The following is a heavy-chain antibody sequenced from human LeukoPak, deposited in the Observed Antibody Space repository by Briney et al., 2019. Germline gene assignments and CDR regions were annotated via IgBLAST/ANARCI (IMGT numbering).Heavy chain of an antibody. V-gene: IGHV1-8*01. CDR3: ARGDWDLDF. D-gene: IGHD3-9*01. Sequence: ASVKVSCKASGYTFTRYDINWVRQATGQGLEWMGWMNPHTGNSRFTQKFQGRLTMTRNTSITTAYMELSSLRSEDTAIYYCARGDWDLDFWGRGTLVTVSS. J-gene: IGHJ4*02. CDR1: GYTFTRYD. CDR2: MNPHTGNS.